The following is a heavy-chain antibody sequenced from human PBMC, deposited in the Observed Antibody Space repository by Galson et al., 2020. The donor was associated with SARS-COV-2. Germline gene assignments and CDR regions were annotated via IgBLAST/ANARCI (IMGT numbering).Heavy chain of an antibody. J-gene: IGHJ5*02. CDR3: AREDSSGWYNWFDP. D-gene: IGHD6-19*01. CDR2: IYSGGSR. V-gene: IGHV3-53*01. CDR1: GFTVSSNY. Sequence: GGSLRLSCAASGFTVSSNYMSWVRQAPGKGLEWVSVIYSGGSRYYADSVKGRFTISRDNSKNTLYLQMNSLRAEDTAVYYCAREDSSGWYNWFDPWGQGTLVTVSS.